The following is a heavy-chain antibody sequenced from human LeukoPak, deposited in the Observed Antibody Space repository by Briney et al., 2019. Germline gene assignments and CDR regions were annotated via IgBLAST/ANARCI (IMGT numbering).Heavy chain of an antibody. CDR3: ARISGPYYYAMDV. CDR1: GGSITSSSYY. CDR2: FYYSGGT. J-gene: IGHJ6*02. V-gene: IGHV4-39*01. D-gene: IGHD3-10*01. Sequence: PSETLSLTCTVSGGSITSSSYYWGWIRQPPGKGLEWIGSFYYSGGTYYNPSLKSRVAISVDTSKNQFSVKLTSVTAADTAVYYCARISGPYYYAMDVWGQGTTVTVSS.